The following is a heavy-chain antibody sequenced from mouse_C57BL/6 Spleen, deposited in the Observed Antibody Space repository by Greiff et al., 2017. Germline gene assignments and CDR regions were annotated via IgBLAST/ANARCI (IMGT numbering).Heavy chain of an antibody. CDR2: IYPGSGST. Sequence: QVQLQQSGAELVKPGASVKMSCKASGYTFTSYWITWVKQRPGQGLEWIGDIYPGSGSTNYNEKFKSKATLTVDTSSSTAYMQLSSLTSEDSAVYYCARHGSSPAWFAYWGQGTLVTVSA. D-gene: IGHD1-1*01. CDR1: GYTFTSYW. V-gene: IGHV1-55*01. CDR3: ARHGSSPAWFAY. J-gene: IGHJ3*01.